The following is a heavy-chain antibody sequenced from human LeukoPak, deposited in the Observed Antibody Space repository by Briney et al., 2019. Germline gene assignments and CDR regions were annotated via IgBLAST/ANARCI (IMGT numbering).Heavy chain of an antibody. V-gene: IGHV1-8*01. J-gene: IGHJ6*02. Sequence: ASVKVSCKASGYTFTSYDINWVRQATGQGLEWMGWMNPNSGNTGYAQKFQGRVTMTRNTSISTAYMELSSLRSEDTAVYYCARSEGGGYCSSTSCFLVTSYGMDVRGQGTTVTVSS. CDR3: ARSEGGGYCSSTSCFLVTSYGMDV. D-gene: IGHD2-2*01. CDR1: GYTFTSYD. CDR2: MNPNSGNT.